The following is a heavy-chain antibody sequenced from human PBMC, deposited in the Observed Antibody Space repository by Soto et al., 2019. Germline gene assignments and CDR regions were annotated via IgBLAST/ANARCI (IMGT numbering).Heavy chain of an antibody. D-gene: IGHD2-21*02. CDR1: GGTFSSYA. J-gene: IGHJ2*01. CDR2: IIPIFGTA. Sequence: QVQLVQSGAEVKKPGSSVKVSCKASGGTFSSYAISWVRQAPGQGLEWMGGIIPIFGTANYAQKFQGRVTISADESTRTAYMDLSSLRSEDTAVYYCASVDPVVPAIIDWYFDLWGRGTLVTVSS. V-gene: IGHV1-69*01. CDR3: ASVDPVVPAIIDWYFDL.